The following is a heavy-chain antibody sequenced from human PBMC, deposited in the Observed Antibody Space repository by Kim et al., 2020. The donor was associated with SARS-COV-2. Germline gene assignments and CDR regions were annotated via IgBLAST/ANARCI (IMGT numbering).Heavy chain of an antibody. Sequence: GGSLRLSCTASGVTFRSYAMHWVRQAPGKGLEWVALIWSDGSNRYYADSVKGRFTISRDNVKSTLYLQMNSLRAEDTAIYYCAKVKDPFSMVRGAPLDFWGQGTLVTVSS. D-gene: IGHD3-10*01. V-gene: IGHV3-33*06. CDR1: GVTFRSYA. J-gene: IGHJ4*02. CDR2: IWSDGSNR. CDR3: AKVKDPFSMVRGAPLDF.